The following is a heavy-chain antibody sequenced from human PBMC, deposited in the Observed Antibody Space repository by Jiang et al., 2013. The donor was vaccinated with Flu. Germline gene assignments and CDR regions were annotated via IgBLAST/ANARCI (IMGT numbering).Heavy chain of an antibody. D-gene: IGHD6-6*01. CDR3: ARGGEYSSSFYYYGMDV. J-gene: IGHJ6*02. V-gene: IGHV7-4-1*02. Sequence: GQGLEWMGWINTNTGNPTYAQGFTGRFVFSLDTSVSTAYLQISSLKAEDTAVYYCARGGEYSSSFYYYGMDVWGQGTTVTVSS. CDR2: INTNTGNP.